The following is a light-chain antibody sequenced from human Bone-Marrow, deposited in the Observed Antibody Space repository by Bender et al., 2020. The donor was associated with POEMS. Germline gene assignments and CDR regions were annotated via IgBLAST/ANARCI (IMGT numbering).Light chain of an antibody. V-gene: IGLV2-14*01. CDR3: SSYTGTQKVV. Sequence: QSALAQPASVSGSPGQSITISCTGTSSDVGAYNYVSWYQHHPGKAPKLLLFEVDNRPSGVSDRFSGSKSGNTASLTISGLQAQDEADYYCSSYTGTQKVVFGGGTELTVL. J-gene: IGLJ3*02. CDR1: SSDVGAYNY. CDR2: EVD.